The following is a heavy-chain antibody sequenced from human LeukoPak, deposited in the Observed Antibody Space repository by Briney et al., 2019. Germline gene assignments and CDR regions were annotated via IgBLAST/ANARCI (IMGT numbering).Heavy chain of an antibody. CDR2: ISYDGSNK. CDR1: GFSVSNNY. J-gene: IGHJ4*02. CDR3: ARDKTQLWPYFDY. Sequence: GGSLRLSCVVSGFSVSNNYMIWVRQAPGKGLEWLAVISYDGSNKYYADSVKGRFTISRDNSKNTLYLQMNSLRAEDTAVYYCARDKTQLWPYFDYWGQGTLVTVSS. D-gene: IGHD5-18*01. V-gene: IGHV3-30-3*01.